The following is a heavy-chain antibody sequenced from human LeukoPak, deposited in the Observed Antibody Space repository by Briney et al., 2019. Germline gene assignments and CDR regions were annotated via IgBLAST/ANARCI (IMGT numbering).Heavy chain of an antibody. D-gene: IGHD3-16*01. J-gene: IGHJ6*02. CDR1: GDSVSSNSAA. CDR3: ARGGIFYSGIDV. V-gene: IGHV6-1*01. CDR2: TYYRSKWYN. Sequence: SQTLSLTCAISGDSVSSNSAAWTWIRQSPSRGLECLGRTYYRSKWYNDYAVSLKSRITINPDPSKNQFSLQLDSVTPEDTAVYYCARGGIFYSGIDVWGQGTAVTVSS.